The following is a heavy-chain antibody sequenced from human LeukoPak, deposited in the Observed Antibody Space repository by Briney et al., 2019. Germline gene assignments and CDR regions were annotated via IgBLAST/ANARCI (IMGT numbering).Heavy chain of an antibody. V-gene: IGHV3-7*01. CDR3: ARHEEEDGYNAKTPDY. D-gene: IGHD5-24*01. Sequence: GGSLRLSCAASGFPFSSYWMSWVRQAPGKGPEWVANIKQDGGEKYYVDSVKGRFTISRDNAKNSLYLQMNSLRVEDTAVYYCARHEEEDGYNAKTPDYWGQGTLVTVSS. CDR1: GFPFSSYW. CDR2: IKQDGGEK. J-gene: IGHJ4*02.